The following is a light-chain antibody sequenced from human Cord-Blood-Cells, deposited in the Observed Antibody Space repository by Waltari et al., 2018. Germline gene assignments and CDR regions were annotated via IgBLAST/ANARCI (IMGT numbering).Light chain of an antibody. Sequence: DIQMTQSPSSLSASVGDRVTITCRASQSISSYFTWYQQKPGKAPKLLISAASSLQSGVPSRFSGSGSGTDFTLTISSLQPEDFATYYCQQSYSTLALTFGGGTKVEIK. CDR2: AAS. V-gene: IGKV1-39*01. CDR3: QQSYSTLALT. CDR1: QSISSY. J-gene: IGKJ4*01.